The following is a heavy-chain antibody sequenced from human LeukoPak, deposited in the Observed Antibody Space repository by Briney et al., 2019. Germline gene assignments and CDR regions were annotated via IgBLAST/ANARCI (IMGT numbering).Heavy chain of an antibody. CDR1: GGTFSSYA. Sequence: SVKVSCKASGGTFSSYAISWVRQAPGQGLEWMGGIIPIFCTANYAQKFQGRVTITTDESTSTAYMELSSLRSEDTAVYCCAGSGGYDLGYYYYYMDVWGKGTTVTVSS. D-gene: IGHD5-12*01. J-gene: IGHJ6*03. CDR3: AGSGGYDLGYYYYYMDV. CDR2: IIPIFCTA. V-gene: IGHV1-69*05.